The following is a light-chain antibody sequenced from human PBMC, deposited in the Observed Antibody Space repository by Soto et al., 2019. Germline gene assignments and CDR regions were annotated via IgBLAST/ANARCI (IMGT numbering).Light chain of an antibody. V-gene: IGKV3-20*01. CDR3: QQCGSSPLT. Sequence: EIVLTQSPGTLSLSPGERATLSCRASQSVSSNYLAWYQQKPGQAPRLLIYGASSRATGIPDRFSGSGSGTDFTLTISRLEPEDVAVYYCQQCGSSPLTFGGGTKVEIK. J-gene: IGKJ4*01. CDR1: QSVSSNY. CDR2: GAS.